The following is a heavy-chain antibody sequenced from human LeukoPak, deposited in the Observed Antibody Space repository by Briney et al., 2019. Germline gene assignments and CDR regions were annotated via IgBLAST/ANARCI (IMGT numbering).Heavy chain of an antibody. D-gene: IGHD4-11*01. CDR2: ISYDGSNK. Sequence: GGSLRLSCAASGFTFSSYAMHWVRQAPGKGLEWVAVISYDGSNKYYADSVKGRFTISRDNSKNTLYLQMNSLRAEDTAVYYCARDFLMTRGKLDYWGQGTLVTVSS. V-gene: IGHV3-30-3*01. CDR1: GFTFSSYA. J-gene: IGHJ4*02. CDR3: ARDFLMTRGKLDY.